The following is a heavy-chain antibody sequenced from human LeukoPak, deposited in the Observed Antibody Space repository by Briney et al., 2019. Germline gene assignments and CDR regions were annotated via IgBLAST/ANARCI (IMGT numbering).Heavy chain of an antibody. D-gene: IGHD2-2*01. J-gene: IGHJ6*03. Sequence: ASVKVSCKASGYTFTGYYMHWVRHAPAQGRECMGWLNPNSGGTNYAQKFQGRVTMTRDTSISTAYMELSRLRSNDTAVYYCAIDGCSRTSCPPWNYYYYMDVWGKGTTVTVSS. CDR2: LNPNSGGT. CDR1: GYTFTGYY. CDR3: AIDGCSRTSCPPWNYYYYMDV. V-gene: IGHV1-2*02.